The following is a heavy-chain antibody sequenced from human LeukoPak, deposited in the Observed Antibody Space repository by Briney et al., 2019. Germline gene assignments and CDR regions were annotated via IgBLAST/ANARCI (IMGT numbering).Heavy chain of an antibody. CDR2: IYTSGST. D-gene: IGHD3-3*01. CDR1: GGSISSYY. J-gene: IGHJ5*02. V-gene: IGHV4-4*07. CDR3: ARDLTYYDFWNNWFDP. Sequence: SETLSLTCTVSGGSISSYYWSLIRQPAGKGLEWIGRIYTSGSTNYNPSLKSRVTMSVDTSKNQFSLKLSSVTAADTAVYYCARDLTYYDFWNNWFDPWGQGTLVTVSS.